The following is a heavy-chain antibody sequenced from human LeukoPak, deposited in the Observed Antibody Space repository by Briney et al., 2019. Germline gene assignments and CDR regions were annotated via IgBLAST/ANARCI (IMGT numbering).Heavy chain of an antibody. Sequence: SETLSLTCRVSGGSISSYYWSWIRRPPGKRLQWIGYVSNSGRTDYNPSLKSRVTISLDTSRNQFSLRLRSVTAADAAVYYCARVGDYVWETYRIFEYWGQGTLVTVSS. CDR3: ARVGDYVWETYRIFEY. CDR1: GGSISSYY. D-gene: IGHD3-16*02. J-gene: IGHJ4*02. CDR2: VSNSGRT. V-gene: IGHV4-59*01.